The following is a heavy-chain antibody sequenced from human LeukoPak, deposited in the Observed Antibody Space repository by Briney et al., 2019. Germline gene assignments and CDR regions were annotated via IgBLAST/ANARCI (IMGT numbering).Heavy chain of an antibody. Sequence: SETLSLTCTISGGSISSYFWSWIRQPPGKGLEWIGYIYYTGGTNYNPSLKSRVIISLDTSKNQFSLKLSSVTAADTAVYYCARDRYYYDSSGYYQYFQHWGQGTLVTVSS. CDR2: IYYTGGT. CDR3: ARDRYYYDSSGYYQYFQH. V-gene: IGHV4-59*01. D-gene: IGHD3-22*01. J-gene: IGHJ1*01. CDR1: GGSISSYF.